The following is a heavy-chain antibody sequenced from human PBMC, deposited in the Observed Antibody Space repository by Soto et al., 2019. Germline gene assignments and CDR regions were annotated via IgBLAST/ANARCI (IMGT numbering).Heavy chain of an antibody. CDR1: GFNFDNYG. Sequence: PGGSLRLSCQASGFNFDNYGMHWVRQAPGKGLEWVAVITYDGSFQYYADSVKGRFTISRDNSKNTLSLHLNTLKPEDTAVYHCAKDTAGVTFYAPLEFWGQGTLVTVSS. CDR3: AKDTAGVTFYAPLEF. D-gene: IGHD1-20*01. V-gene: IGHV3-30*18. J-gene: IGHJ4*02. CDR2: ITYDGSFQ.